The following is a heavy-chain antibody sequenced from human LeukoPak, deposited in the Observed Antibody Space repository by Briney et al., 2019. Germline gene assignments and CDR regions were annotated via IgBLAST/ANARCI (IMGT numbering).Heavy chain of an antibody. CDR2: INPSGGST. CDR1: GSTFTSYC. CDR3: ARDRYVERRGDYYYGMVV. D-gene: IGHD1-1*01. J-gene: IGHJ6*02. V-gene: IGHV1-46*01. Sequence: ASVKVSCEASGSTFTSYCMHWVRQAPGQGLEWMGIINPSGGSTSYAQKFQGRVTMTRDTSTSTVYMELSSLRSEDTAVYYCARDRYVERRGDYYYGMVVWGQGTTVTVSS.